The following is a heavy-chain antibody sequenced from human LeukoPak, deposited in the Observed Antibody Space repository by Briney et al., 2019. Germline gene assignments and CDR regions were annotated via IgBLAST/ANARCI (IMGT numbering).Heavy chain of an antibody. D-gene: IGHD2-2*01. CDR2: INPNSGGT. CDR3: ARDPPRIVVVPAALFDY. Sequence: ASVKVSCKASGCTFTGYYMHWVRQAPGQGLEWMGWINPNSGGTNYAQKFQGRVTMTRDTSISTAYMELSRLRSDDTAVYYCARDPPRIVVVPAALFDYWGQGTLVTVSS. CDR1: GCTFTGYY. J-gene: IGHJ4*02. V-gene: IGHV1-2*02.